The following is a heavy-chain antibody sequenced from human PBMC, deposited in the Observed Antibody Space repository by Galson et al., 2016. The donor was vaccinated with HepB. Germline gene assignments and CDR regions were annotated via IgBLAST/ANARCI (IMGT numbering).Heavy chain of an antibody. D-gene: IGHD4-23*01. CDR1: GGSISSYS. J-gene: IGHJ3*02. CDR3: ARSYGGYAFDI. CDR2: IYYSGTT. V-gene: IGHV4-59*01. Sequence: SETLSLTCTVSGGSISSYSWSWIRQPPGKGLEWIAYIYYSGTTNYNPSLKSRVTISVDTSKSQFSLKVTSVTAADTAVYYCARSYGGYAFDIWGQGTMVTVSS.